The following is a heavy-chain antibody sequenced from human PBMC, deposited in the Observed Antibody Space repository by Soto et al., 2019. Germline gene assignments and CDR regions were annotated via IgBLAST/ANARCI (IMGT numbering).Heavy chain of an antibody. D-gene: IGHD2-2*01. J-gene: IGHJ5*02. CDR3: ARGNLGYCSSTSCYRDWFDP. CDR1: GYTFTSYG. Sequence: ASVKVSCKASGYTFTSYGISWVRQAPGQGLECMGWISAYNGNTNYAQKLQGRVTMTTDTSTSTAYMELRSLRSDDTAVYYCARGNLGYCSSTSCYRDWFDPWGQGTLVTVSS. CDR2: ISAYNGNT. V-gene: IGHV1-18*04.